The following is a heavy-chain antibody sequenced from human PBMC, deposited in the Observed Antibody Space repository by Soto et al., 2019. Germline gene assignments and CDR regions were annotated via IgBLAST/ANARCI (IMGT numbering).Heavy chain of an antibody. CDR1: GFTFSSYA. D-gene: IGHD2-2*01. Sequence: EVQLLASGGGLVQPGGSLRLSCAASGFTFSSYAMKWVRQAPGKGLEWVSLIGESGTPTYYADSVKGRFTISRDNSGNTLFLEMYSLRAEDTAVYYCARYIPGVRYYGMDVWGQGTTVTFSS. CDR2: IGESGTPT. CDR3: ARYIPGVRYYGMDV. V-gene: IGHV3-23*01. J-gene: IGHJ6*02.